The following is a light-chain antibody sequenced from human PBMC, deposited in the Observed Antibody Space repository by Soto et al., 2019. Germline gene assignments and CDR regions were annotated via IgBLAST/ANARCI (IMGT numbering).Light chain of an antibody. CDR3: QQYGSSPPFT. CDR1: QSVSSNY. V-gene: IGKV3-20*01. Sequence: EIVLTQSPGTLSLSPGERATLSCRASQSVSSNYFAWYQQKPGQAPRLLIYGASNRATGIPDRFSGSGSGTGFTLTISRLEPEDFAVYFCQQYGSSPPFTFGQGTKVEIK. CDR2: GAS. J-gene: IGKJ2*01.